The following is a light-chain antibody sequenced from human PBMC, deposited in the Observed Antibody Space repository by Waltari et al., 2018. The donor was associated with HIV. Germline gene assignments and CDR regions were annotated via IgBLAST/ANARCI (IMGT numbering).Light chain of an antibody. V-gene: IGKV3-11*01. CDR1: QNIGSY. CDR3: QHRSTWGYT. Sequence: EVVLTQSPATLSLSPGARDNLSCRASQNIGSYLAWYQQKPGQPPRLLIFDASKRATGCPARFGGSGSGTDFTLTIGRLEAEDFAVYYCQHRSTWGYTFGQGTKLDI. J-gene: IGKJ2*01. CDR2: DAS.